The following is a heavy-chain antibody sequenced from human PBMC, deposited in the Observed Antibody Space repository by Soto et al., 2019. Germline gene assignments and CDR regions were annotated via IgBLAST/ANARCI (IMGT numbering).Heavy chain of an antibody. D-gene: IGHD6-13*01. CDR1: GGSISSGDYY. J-gene: IGHJ6*02. CDR2: IYYSGST. Sequence: LSLTCTVSGGSISSGDYYWSWIRQPPGKGLEGIGYIYYSGSTYYNPSLKSRVTISVDTSKNQFSLKLSSVTAADTAVYYCARGGSSSWYYYYYYYGMDVCGQGTTVS. V-gene: IGHV4-30-4*01. CDR3: ARGGSSSWYYYYYYYGMDV.